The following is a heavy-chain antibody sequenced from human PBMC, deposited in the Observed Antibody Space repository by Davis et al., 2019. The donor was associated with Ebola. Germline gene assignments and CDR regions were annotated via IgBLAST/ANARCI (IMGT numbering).Heavy chain of an antibody. V-gene: IGHV4-31*03. Sequence: PSETLSLTCTVSGGSISSGGYYWSWIRQHPGKGLEWIGYIYYSGSTYYNPSLKSRVTISVDTSKNQFSLKLSSVTAADTAVYYCARGKQLVWRVFDYWGQGTLVTVSS. D-gene: IGHD6-13*01. CDR3: ARGKQLVWRVFDY. CDR1: GGSISSGGYY. J-gene: IGHJ4*02. CDR2: IYYSGST.